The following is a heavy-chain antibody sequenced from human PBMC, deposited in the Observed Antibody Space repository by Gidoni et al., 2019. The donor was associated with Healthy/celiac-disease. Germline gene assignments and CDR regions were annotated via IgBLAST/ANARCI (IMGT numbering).Heavy chain of an antibody. CDR2: SKSKTDGGTT. CDR3: TTGQIYHNYYDSSGYFLDAFDI. Sequence: EVQLVESGGGLVKPGGSLRLSCAASGFTFSNAWMHWVRQAPGKGREGVGRSKSKTDGGTTDYAAPVKGRFTISRDDSKNTLYLQMNSLKTEDTAVYYCTTGQIYHNYYDSSGYFLDAFDIWGQGTMVTVSS. V-gene: IGHV3-15*07. J-gene: IGHJ3*02. CDR1: GFTFSNAW. D-gene: IGHD3-22*01.